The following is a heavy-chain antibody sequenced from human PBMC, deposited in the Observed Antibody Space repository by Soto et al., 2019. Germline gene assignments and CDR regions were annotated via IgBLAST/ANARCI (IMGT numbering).Heavy chain of an antibody. Sequence: EVQLVESGGGLVQPGGSLRLSCAASRFSFSDYAMSWVRQAPGKGLEWVPAISGSGGSTYSADSVEGRFTTSRYNSKNTLYLQMNSLRAEDTALYYCAKDRGGVLAPSYFDYWGQGTLVTVSS. CDR1: RFSFSDYA. J-gene: IGHJ4*02. D-gene: IGHD2-8*01. CDR3: AKDRGGVLAPSYFDY. CDR2: ISGSGGST. V-gene: IGHV3-23*04.